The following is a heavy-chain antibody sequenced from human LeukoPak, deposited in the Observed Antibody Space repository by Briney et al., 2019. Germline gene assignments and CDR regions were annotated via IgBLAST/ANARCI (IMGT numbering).Heavy chain of an antibody. J-gene: IGHJ6*03. CDR3: AAHTVVTPGNRNYYYYMDV. CDR2: IYYSGST. CDR1: GGSISSSSYY. D-gene: IGHD4-23*01. V-gene: IGHV4-39*01. Sequence: SETLSLTCTVSGGSISSSSYYWGWIRQPPGKGLEWIGSIYYSGSTYYNPSLKSRVTISVDTSKNQFSLKLSSVTAADTAVYYRAAHTVVTPGNRNYYYYMDVWGKGTTVTVSS.